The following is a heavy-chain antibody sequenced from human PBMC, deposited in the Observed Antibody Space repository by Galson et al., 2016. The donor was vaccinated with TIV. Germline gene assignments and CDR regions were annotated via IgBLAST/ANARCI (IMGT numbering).Heavy chain of an antibody. Sequence: SLRLSCAASGFTFSREGMNWVRQAPGKGLEWVSTISGTGISTYYADSVKGRFTISRDNSKNKMFLQMNSLRAEDTAIYYCAKDLFIAVPNTGAFDCWGQGTLVTVSS. CDR1: GFTFSREG. J-gene: IGHJ4*02. D-gene: IGHD6-19*01. CDR2: ISGTGIST. CDR3: AKDLFIAVPNTGAFDC. V-gene: IGHV3-23*01.